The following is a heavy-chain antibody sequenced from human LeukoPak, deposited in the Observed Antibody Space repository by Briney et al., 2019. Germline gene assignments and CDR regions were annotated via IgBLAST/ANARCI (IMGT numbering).Heavy chain of an antibody. J-gene: IGHJ3*02. CDR2: IYYSGST. CDR3: ASRGGGSYADYGAFDI. V-gene: IGHV4-39*07. D-gene: IGHD1-26*01. CDR1: GGSISSSSYY. Sequence: PSETLSLTCTVSGGSISSSSYYWGWIRQPPGKGLEWIGSIYYSGSTYYNPSLKSRVTISVDTSKNQFSLKLSSVTAADTAVYYCASRGGGSYADYGAFDIWGQGTMVTVSS.